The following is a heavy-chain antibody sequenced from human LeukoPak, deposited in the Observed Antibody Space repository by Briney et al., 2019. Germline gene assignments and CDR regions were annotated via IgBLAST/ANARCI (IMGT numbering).Heavy chain of an antibody. CDR1: GYTFTNYG. V-gene: IGHV1-18*04. CDR3: ARGHLLSLDY. J-gene: IGHJ4*02. CDR2: VSGNNGHT. Sequence: GASVKVSCKASGYTFTNYGITWVRQAPGQGLEWMGWVSGNNGHTKYAQTLQGRVTMTTDTSTNTAYMELRSLRSDDTAVYYCARGHLLSLDYWGQGTPVTVSS.